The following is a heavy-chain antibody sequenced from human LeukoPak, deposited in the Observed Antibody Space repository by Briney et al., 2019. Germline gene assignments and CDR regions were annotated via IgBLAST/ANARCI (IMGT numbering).Heavy chain of an antibody. CDR2: INPSGGST. CDR3: ARGTHQYSSSSSRFDY. Sequence: ASMKVSCKASGYTFTSYYMHWVRQAPGQGLEWMGIINPSGGSTSYAQKFQGRVTMTRDTSTSTVYMELSSLRSEDTAVYYCARGTHQYSSSSSRFDYWGQGTLVTVSS. V-gene: IGHV1-46*01. J-gene: IGHJ4*02. D-gene: IGHD6-6*01. CDR1: GYTFTSYY.